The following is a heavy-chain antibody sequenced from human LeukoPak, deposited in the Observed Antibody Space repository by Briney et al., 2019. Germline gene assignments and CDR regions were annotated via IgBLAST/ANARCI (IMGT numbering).Heavy chain of an antibody. D-gene: IGHD4-11*01. CDR2: INHSGST. J-gene: IGHJ4*02. CDR1: GGPFSGYY. Sequence: PSETLSLTCAVYGGPFSGYYWSWIRQPPGEGLEWIGEINHSGSTNYNPPLKSRVTISVDTSKNQFSLKLSSVTAADTAVYYCARPYSNQILSFDYWGQGTLVTVSS. CDR3: ARPYSNQILSFDY. V-gene: IGHV4-34*01.